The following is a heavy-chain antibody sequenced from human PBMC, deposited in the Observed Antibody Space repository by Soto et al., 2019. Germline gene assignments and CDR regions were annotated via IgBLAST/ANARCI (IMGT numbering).Heavy chain of an antibody. CDR2: ISGGGGST. J-gene: IGHJ5*01. V-gene: IGHV3-23*01. D-gene: IGHD1-26*01. CDR3: AKARGTITSTGDS. Sequence: EVQLLESGGGLVQPGGSLRLSCAASGITFSSYAMSWVRQAPGKGLEWVSAISGGGGSTYYADSVKGRFTISRDNSKNTLYLQRNSPRGEDTALYYCAKARGTITSTGDSWGQGTLVTVSS. CDR1: GITFSSYA.